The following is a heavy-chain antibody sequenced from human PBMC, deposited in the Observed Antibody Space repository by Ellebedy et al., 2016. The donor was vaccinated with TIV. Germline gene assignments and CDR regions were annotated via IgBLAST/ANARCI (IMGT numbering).Heavy chain of an antibody. V-gene: IGHV1-18*04. Sequence: AASVKVSCKASGYTFTSYGISWVRQAPGQGLEWMGWISAYNGNKNYAQKLQGRVTMTTDTSTSTAYMELRSLRSDDTAVYYCARVADNYYDSSGYYYAFDIWGQGTMVTVSS. CDR2: ISAYNGNK. CDR1: GYTFTSYG. J-gene: IGHJ3*02. CDR3: ARVADNYYDSSGYYYAFDI. D-gene: IGHD3-22*01.